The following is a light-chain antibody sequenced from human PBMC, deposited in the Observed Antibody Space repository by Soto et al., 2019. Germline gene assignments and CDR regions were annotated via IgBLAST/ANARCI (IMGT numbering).Light chain of an antibody. Sequence: VLTQPPSLSGAPGQRVTISCTGSGSNIGAPYDVHWYQHLPGTAPKLLIYGSTNRPSGVPGRFSGYKSGTSASLAITGLQAEDEADYYCQSYDSSLSGYVFGAGTKVTVL. J-gene: IGLJ1*01. CDR2: GST. CDR3: QSYDSSLSGYV. CDR1: GSNIGAPYD. V-gene: IGLV1-40*01.